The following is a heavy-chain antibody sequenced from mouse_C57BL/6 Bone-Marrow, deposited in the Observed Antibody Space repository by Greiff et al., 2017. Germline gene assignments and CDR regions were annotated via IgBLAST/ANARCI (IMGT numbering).Heavy chain of an antibody. Sequence: QVQLQQPGAELVKPGASVKMSCKASGYTFTSYWITWVKQRPGQGLEWIGDIYPGSGSTNYNEKFKSKATLTVDTSSSTAYMQLSSLTSKDYAVYDCASPYYSNYRYFDVWGTGNTVTVSS. CDR1: GYTFTSYW. CDR3: ASPYYSNYRYFDV. CDR2: IYPGSGST. V-gene: IGHV1-55*01. J-gene: IGHJ1*03. D-gene: IGHD2-5*01.